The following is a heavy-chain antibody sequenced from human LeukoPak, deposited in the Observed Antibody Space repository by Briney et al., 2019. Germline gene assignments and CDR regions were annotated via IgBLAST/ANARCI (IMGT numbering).Heavy chain of an antibody. J-gene: IGHJ4*02. Sequence: PSETLSLTCTVSGGSISSYHWSWIRQSPGKGLEWMGYIQYSGSTNRNPSLKSRVTISVDTSKNQFSLKLSSVTAADTAVYYCARIPSGSYGIFDYWGQGTLVTVSS. CDR1: GGSISSYH. D-gene: IGHD1-26*01. V-gene: IGHV4-59*12. CDR3: ARIPSGSYGIFDY. CDR2: IQYSGST.